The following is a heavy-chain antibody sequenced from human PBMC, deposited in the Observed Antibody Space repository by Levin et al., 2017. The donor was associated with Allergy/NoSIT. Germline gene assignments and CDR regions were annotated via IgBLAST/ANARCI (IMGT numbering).Heavy chain of an antibody. Sequence: GGSLRLSCAASGFTVGNNYVAWVRQAPGKGLDWISVIYSGGGTYYADSVKGRFTTPRDKSKNSVYLQMNSLRVEDTAVYYCSSAPGFSDYWGQGTLVTVSS. CDR1: GFTVGNNY. V-gene: IGHV3-66*01. CDR2: IYSGGGT. CDR3: SSAPGFSDY. J-gene: IGHJ4*02.